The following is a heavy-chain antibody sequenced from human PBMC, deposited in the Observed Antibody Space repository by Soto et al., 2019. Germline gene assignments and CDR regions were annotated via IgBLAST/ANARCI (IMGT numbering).Heavy chain of an antibody. CDR3: ARESPPADY. V-gene: IGHV1-18*01. CDR1: GYTFTSYG. J-gene: IGHJ4*02. CDR2: ISPYNGNT. Sequence: QVQLVQSGAEVKKPGASVKVSCKASGYTFTSYGISWVRQAPGQGLEWMGWISPYNGNTNYAQKLQAAATMTPAPSASTAYMELRSLRSDDKAVYYCARESPPADYWGQATLVTVSP.